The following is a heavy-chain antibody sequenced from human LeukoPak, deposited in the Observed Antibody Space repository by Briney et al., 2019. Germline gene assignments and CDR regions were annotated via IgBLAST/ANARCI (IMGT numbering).Heavy chain of an antibody. Sequence: GGSLRLSCAASGFTFSSYWMHWVRQAPGKGLVWVSRINSDGSSTSYADSVKGRFTISRDNAKNTLYLQMNSLRAEDTAVYYCARDVRDDFWSGYLTYYFDYWGQGTLVTVSS. CDR1: GFTFSSYW. CDR3: ARDVRDDFWSGYLTYYFDY. CDR2: INSDGSST. J-gene: IGHJ4*02. V-gene: IGHV3-74*01. D-gene: IGHD3-3*01.